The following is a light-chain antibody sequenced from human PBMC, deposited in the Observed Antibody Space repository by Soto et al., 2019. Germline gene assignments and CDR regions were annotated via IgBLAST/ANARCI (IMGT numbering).Light chain of an antibody. CDR3: SSYTSSSTRV. V-gene: IGLV2-14*01. J-gene: IGLJ1*01. CDR2: DVS. Sequence: QCVLTQPASVSGFPGQSITISCTGTSSDVGGYNYVSWYQQHPGKAPKLMIYDVSNRPSGVSNRFSGSKSGNTASLTISGLQAEDEADYYCSSYTSSSTRVFGTGTKVTVL. CDR1: SSDVGGYNY.